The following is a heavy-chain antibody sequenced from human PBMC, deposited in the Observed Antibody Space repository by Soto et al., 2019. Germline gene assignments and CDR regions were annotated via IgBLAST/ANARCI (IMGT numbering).Heavy chain of an antibody. J-gene: IGHJ4*02. V-gene: IGHV4-31*03. CDR2: IYYSGST. CDR3: ARGRGSRQPIGY. Sequence: SETLSLTCTVSGGSISSGGYYWSWIRQHPGKGLEWIGYIYYSGSTYYNPSLKSRVTISVDTSKNQFSLKLSSVTAADTAVYYCARGRGSRQPIGYWGQGTLLTVSS. D-gene: IGHD2-2*01. CDR1: GGSISSGGYY.